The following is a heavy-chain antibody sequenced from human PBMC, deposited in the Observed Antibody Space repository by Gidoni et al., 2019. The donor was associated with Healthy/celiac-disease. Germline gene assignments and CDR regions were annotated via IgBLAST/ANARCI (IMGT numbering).Heavy chain of an antibody. J-gene: IGHJ4*02. CDR2: IKQDGSEK. Sequence: EVQLVESGGGLVQPGGSLRLSCAASGFTFSSYWMSWVRQAPGKGLEGVANIKQDGSEKYYVDSVKGRFTISRDNAKNSLYLQMNSLRAEDTAVYYCARDSEVGGQQLVPGSDYWGQGTLVTVSS. CDR3: ARDSEVGGQQLVPGSDY. V-gene: IGHV3-7*01. D-gene: IGHD6-13*01. CDR1: GFTFSSYW.